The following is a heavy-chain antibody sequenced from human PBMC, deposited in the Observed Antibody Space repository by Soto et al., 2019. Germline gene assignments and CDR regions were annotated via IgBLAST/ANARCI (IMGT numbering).Heavy chain of an antibody. CDR2: ISANGVST. Sequence: GGSLRLSCSASRFTFSSYAMHWVRQAPGKGLEYVSTISANGVSTYYAASVKGRFTISRDNSKNTLHLQLSSLRADDTALYYCVKDFCSWTSCSTSTTFDSWGQGTLVTVSS. V-gene: IGHV3-64D*08. D-gene: IGHD2-2*01. CDR1: RFTFSSYA. J-gene: IGHJ4*02. CDR3: VKDFCSWTSCSTSTTFDS.